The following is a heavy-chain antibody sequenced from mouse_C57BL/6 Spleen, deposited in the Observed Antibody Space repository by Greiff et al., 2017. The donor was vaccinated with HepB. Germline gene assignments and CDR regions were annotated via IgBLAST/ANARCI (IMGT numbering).Heavy chain of an antibody. CDR1: GYTFTDYE. D-gene: IGHD1-1*01. J-gene: IGHJ2*01. CDR3: TNYYGSSYQDFDY. CDR2: IDPETGGT. V-gene: IGHV1-15*01. Sequence: VQLVESGAELVRPGASVTLSCKASGYTFTDYEMHWVKQTPVHGLEWIGAIDPETGGTAYNQKFKGKAILTADKSSSTAYMELRSLTSEDSAVYYCTNYYGSSYQDFDYWGQGTTLTVSS.